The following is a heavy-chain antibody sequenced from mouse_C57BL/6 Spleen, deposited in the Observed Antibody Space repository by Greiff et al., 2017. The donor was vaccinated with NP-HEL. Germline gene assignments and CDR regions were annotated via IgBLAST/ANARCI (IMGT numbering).Heavy chain of an antibody. Sequence: VQLQQSGAELARPGASVKLSCKASGYTFTSYGISWVKQRTGQGLEWIGEIYPRSGNTYYNEKFKGKATLTADKSSSTAYMELRSLTSEDSAVYFCAKRGTVVAPYFDVWGTGTTVTVSS. CDR1: GYTFTSYG. V-gene: IGHV1-81*01. CDR3: AKRGTVVAPYFDV. D-gene: IGHD1-1*01. J-gene: IGHJ1*03. CDR2: IYPRSGNT.